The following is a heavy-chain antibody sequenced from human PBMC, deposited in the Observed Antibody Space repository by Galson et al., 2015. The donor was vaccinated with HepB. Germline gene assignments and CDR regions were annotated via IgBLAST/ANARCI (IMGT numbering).Heavy chain of an antibody. CDR1: GFAFSRYA. CDR2: ISGSDDST. Sequence: SLRLSCAASGFAFSRYAMSWVRQAPGKGLEWVSAISGSDDSTYFADSGKGRFSIFRDNSKTTLYLQLNSLRAEDTAVYYCAAHTPDGESTFDYWGQGTLVPVSS. V-gene: IGHV3-23*01. J-gene: IGHJ4*02. D-gene: IGHD4-17*01. CDR3: AAHTPDGESTFDY.